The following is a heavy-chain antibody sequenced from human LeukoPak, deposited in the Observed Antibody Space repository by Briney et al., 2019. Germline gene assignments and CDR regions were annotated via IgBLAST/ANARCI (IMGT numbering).Heavy chain of an antibody. CDR2: IYPGDSDT. V-gene: IGHV5-51*01. J-gene: IGHJ6*04. CDR1: GYSFTSYW. D-gene: IGHD2-2*01. CDR3: ARHGGGIVVVPAAKGGMDV. Sequence: GESLKISCQGSGYSFTSYWIGWVRQMPGKGLEWMGIIYPGDSDTRYSPSFQGQVTISADKSISTAYLQWSSLKASDTAMHYCARHGGGIVVVPAAKGGMDVWGKGTTVTVSS.